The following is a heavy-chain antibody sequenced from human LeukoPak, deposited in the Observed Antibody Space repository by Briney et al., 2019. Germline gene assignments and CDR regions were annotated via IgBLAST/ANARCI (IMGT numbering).Heavy chain of an antibody. V-gene: IGHV3-30*18. D-gene: IGHD1-26*01. J-gene: IGHJ4*02. CDR2: ISYDGSNK. Sequence: GGTLRLSCAASGFTFSSYGMHWVRKAPGKGLEWVAVISYDGSNKYYADSVKGRFTISRDNSKNTLYLQMNSLRAEDTAVYYCAKISSFRTGASGSYHYWGQGTLVTVSS. CDR1: GFTFSSYG. CDR3: AKISSFRTGASGSYHY.